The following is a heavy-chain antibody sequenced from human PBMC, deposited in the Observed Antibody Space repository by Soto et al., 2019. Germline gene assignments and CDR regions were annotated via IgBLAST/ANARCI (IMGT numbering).Heavy chain of an antibody. CDR3: ASAGGYNYGEQTFDY. D-gene: IGHD5-18*01. CDR2: IWYDGSNE. V-gene: IGHV3-33*01. CDR1: GFRFSGYG. Sequence: QVQLVESGGGVVQPGRSLRLSCAVSGFRFSGYGMHWVRQAPGKGLEWVAVIWYDGSNENYADSVKGRFTISRDNSKNTLYLHMNSLRAEDTAVYYCASAGGYNYGEQTFDYGGQGALVTVSS. J-gene: IGHJ4*02.